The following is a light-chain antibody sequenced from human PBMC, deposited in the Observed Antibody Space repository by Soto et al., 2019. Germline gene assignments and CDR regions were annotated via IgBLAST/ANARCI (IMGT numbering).Light chain of an antibody. CDR1: SLPKQN. CDR2: KDS. V-gene: IGLV3-25*02. J-gene: IGLJ2*01. CDR3: QSADSSGGYHVI. Sequence: SYELTQPPSVSVSPGQTARITCSGDSLPKQNAYWYQQKPGQAPVLMIYKDSERPSGIPERFSGSSSGTIVTLTISGVQAEDEADYYCQSADSSGGYHVIFXGGTKVTVL.